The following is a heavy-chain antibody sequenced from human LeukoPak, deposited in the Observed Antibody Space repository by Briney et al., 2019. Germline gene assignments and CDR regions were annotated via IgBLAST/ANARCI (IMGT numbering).Heavy chain of an antibody. CDR1: GLSISGQW. CDR2: IKHDGSAE. D-gene: IGHD3-16*02. Sequence: PGGSLRLSCVASGLSISGQWMNWVRQAPGQGLEWVANIKHDGSAEYYVDSVKGRFTVSRDDGRNSVSLQMNSVRAEDTAVYYCGYTNNFYHWGQGTLVVVSS. J-gene: IGHJ4*02. V-gene: IGHV3-7*01. CDR3: GYTNNFYH.